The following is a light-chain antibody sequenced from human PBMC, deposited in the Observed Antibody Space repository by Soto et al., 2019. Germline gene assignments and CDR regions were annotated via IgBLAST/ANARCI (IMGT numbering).Light chain of an antibody. CDR3: QQYDNLPYT. J-gene: IGKJ2*01. CDR2: DAS. V-gene: IGKV1-33*01. CDR1: QDISNY. Sequence: DIQMTQSPSSLSASVGDRVTITCQASQDISNYLNWYQQKPGKAPKLLIYDASNLETGVPSRFSGSGSVTDFTFTISSLQPEDIATYCCQQYDNLPYTFGQWTKLEIK.